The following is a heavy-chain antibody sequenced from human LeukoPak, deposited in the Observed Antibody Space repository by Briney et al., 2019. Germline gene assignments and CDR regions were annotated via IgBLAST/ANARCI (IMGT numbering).Heavy chain of an antibody. V-gene: IGHV4-61*02. J-gene: IGHJ4*02. CDR1: GGSISSGSYY. Sequence: SETLSLTCTVSGGSISSGSYYWSWIRQPAGKGLEWIGRIYTSWSTHYNPSLKSRVTMSVDKSKNQFFLKLRSVTAADTAVYYCARTGYCSGGTCYRYFDYWGQGTLVTVSS. CDR2: IYTSWST. CDR3: ARTGYCSGGTCYRYFDY. D-gene: IGHD2-15*01.